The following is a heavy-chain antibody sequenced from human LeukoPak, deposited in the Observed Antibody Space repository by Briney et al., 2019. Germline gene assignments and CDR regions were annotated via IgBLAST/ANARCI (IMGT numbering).Heavy chain of an antibody. CDR1: GFTFSSYG. V-gene: IGHV3-30*18. Sequence: GGTLRLSCAASGFTFSSYGMHWVRQAPGKGLEWVAVISYDGSNKYYADSVKGRFTISRYNSKNTLYLQMNSLRAEDTAVYYCAKEGWITIFGVVTPAGLDYWGQGNLVTVSS. CDR2: ISYDGSNK. D-gene: IGHD3-3*01. CDR3: AKEGWITIFGVVTPAGLDY. J-gene: IGHJ4*02.